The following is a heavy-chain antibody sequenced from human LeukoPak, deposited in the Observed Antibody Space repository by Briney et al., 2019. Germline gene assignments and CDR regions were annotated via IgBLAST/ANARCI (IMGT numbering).Heavy chain of an antibody. CDR3: ARQTAKNVDTARFDS. Sequence: SETLSLTCAISGASINNYYWSWIRQPPGKGLEGIWYIYYSGTTNYSPSLNSRVNISLDTAKNQFSLRLSSVTAADTAVYYCARQTAKNVDTARFDSWGQGTLVTVSS. J-gene: IGHJ4*02. CDR1: GASINNYY. D-gene: IGHD5-18*01. CDR2: IYYSGTT. V-gene: IGHV4-59*08.